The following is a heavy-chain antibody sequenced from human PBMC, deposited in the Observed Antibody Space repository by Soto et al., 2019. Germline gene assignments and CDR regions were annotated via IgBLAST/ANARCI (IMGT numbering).Heavy chain of an antibody. Sequence: QVQLVQSGAEVKKPGSSVKVSCKASGGTFSSYAISWVRQAPGQGLEWMGGIIPIFGTANYAQKFQGSVTITAADSTSTAYMELSSLRSEATAVYYCARHVPAAGYYYGMDVWGQGTTVTVSS. V-gene: IGHV1-69*12. CDR1: GGTFSSYA. J-gene: IGHJ6*02. CDR2: IIPIFGTA. CDR3: ARHVPAAGYYYGMDV. D-gene: IGHD2-2*01.